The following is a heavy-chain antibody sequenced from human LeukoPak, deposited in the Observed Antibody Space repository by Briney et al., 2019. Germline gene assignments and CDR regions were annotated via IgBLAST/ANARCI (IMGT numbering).Heavy chain of an antibody. CDR1: GYSFTSYW. CDR2: IYPGDSDT. D-gene: IGHD2-15*01. CDR3: ARRYCSGGSCSSVGFDY. Sequence: GESLKISCKGSGYSFTSYWLGWVRQMPGKGLEWMGIIYPGDSDTRYSPSFQGQVTISADKSISTAYLQWSSLKASDTAMYYCARRYCSGGSCSSVGFDYWGQGTLVTVSS. V-gene: IGHV5-51*01. J-gene: IGHJ4*02.